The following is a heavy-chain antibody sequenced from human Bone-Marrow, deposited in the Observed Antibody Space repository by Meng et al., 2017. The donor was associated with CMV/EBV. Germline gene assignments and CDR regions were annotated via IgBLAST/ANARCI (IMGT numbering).Heavy chain of an antibody. J-gene: IGHJ6*02. CDR2: ISWNSGSI. D-gene: IGHD6-6*01. CDR3: ARTLSSYSSSYYYYYGMDV. CDR1: GFTFDDYA. V-gene: IGHV3-9*03. Sequence: GGSLRLSCAASGFTFDDYAMHWVRQAPGKGLEWVSGISWNSGSIGYADSVKSRFTISRDNAKNSLYLQMNSLRAEDMALYYCARTLSSYSSSYYYYYGMDVCGQGTTVTVSS.